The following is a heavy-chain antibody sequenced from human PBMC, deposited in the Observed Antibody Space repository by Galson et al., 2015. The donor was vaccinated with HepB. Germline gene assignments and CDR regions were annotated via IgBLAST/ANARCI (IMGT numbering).Heavy chain of an antibody. D-gene: IGHD1-26*01. Sequence: TLSLTCAVYGGSFSGYYWSWIPQPPGKGLEWIGEINHSGSTNYNPSLKSRVTISVDTSKNQFSLKLSSVTAADTAVYYCARVGGAKVGYWGQGTLVTVSS. J-gene: IGHJ4*02. V-gene: IGHV4-34*01. CDR3: ARVGGAKVGY. CDR2: INHSGST. CDR1: GGSFSGYY.